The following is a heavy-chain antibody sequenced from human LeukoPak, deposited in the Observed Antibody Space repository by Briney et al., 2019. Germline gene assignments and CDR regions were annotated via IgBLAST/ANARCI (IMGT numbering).Heavy chain of an antibody. CDR1: GYSFTSYW. D-gene: IGHD6-13*01. Sequence: GESLKISCKGSGYSFTSYWIGWVRQMPGKGLEWMGIIYPGDSDTRYSPSFQGQVTISADKSISTAYLPWSSLKASDTAMYYCARQALYSSSWYWFDPWGQGTLVTVSS. CDR3: ARQALYSSSWYWFDP. J-gene: IGHJ5*02. CDR2: IYPGDSDT. V-gene: IGHV5-51*01.